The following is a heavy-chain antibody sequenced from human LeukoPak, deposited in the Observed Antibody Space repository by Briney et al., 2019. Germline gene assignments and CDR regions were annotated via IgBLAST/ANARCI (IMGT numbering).Heavy chain of an antibody. D-gene: IGHD5-18*01. J-gene: IGHJ4*02. Sequence: PGGSLRLSCAASGFTFSSYAMSWVRQAPGKGLEWVPAFSGSGGSTYYADSVKGRFTISRDNSKNTLYLQMNSLRAEDTAVYYCAGSLDTAMVLAYSGYWGQGTLVTVSS. V-gene: IGHV3-23*01. CDR3: AGSLDTAMVLAYSGY. CDR1: GFTFSSYA. CDR2: FSGSGGST.